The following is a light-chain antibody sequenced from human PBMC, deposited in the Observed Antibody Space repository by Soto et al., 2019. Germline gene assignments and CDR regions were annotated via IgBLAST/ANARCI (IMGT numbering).Light chain of an antibody. CDR3: QQYRSYAAYN. V-gene: IGKV1-5*03. CDR1: QSISSW. CDR2: KAY. Sequence: DIPMTQSPSTLSASVGDRVTMTCRASQSISSWLAWHQQKAGKAPKLLLYKAYSLESGVPSRFSGSGSGTEFTLTISRLQPYDFATYYSQQYRSYAAYNFGQGTKLEIK. J-gene: IGKJ2*01.